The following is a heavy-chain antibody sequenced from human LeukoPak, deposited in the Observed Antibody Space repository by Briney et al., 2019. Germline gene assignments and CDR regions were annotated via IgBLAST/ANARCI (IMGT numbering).Heavy chain of an antibody. Sequence: GASVKVSCKASGYTFTSYGISWVRQAPGQGLEWMGWTSAYNGNTNYAQKLQGRVTMTTDTSTSTAYMELRSLRSDDTAVYYCARDHCSSTSCYDPYYYGMDVWGQGTTVTVSS. D-gene: IGHD2-2*01. V-gene: IGHV1-18*01. CDR2: TSAYNGNT. CDR1: GYTFTSYG. J-gene: IGHJ6*02. CDR3: ARDHCSSTSCYDPYYYGMDV.